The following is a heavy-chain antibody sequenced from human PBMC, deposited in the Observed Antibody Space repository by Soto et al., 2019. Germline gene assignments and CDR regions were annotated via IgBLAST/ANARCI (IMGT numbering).Heavy chain of an antibody. CDR1: GGTFNSYS. CDR2: ISPIFGTA. CDR3: ANSLYCSAGSCYLIPES. J-gene: IGHJ5*02. Sequence: VQLEQSGAEVQKSGSSVNVSCKASGGTFNSYSITWVRQAPGQGLEWMGGISPIFGTADYAQRFQGRVTITADESTNTVYMALTGLTSEDTAVYYCANSLYCSAGSCYLIPESWGQGTLVSVSS. D-gene: IGHD2-15*01. V-gene: IGHV1-69*01.